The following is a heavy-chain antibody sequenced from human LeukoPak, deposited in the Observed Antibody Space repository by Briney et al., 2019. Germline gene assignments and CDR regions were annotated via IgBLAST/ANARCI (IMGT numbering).Heavy chain of an antibody. Sequence: SETLSLTCAVYGGSFSGYYWSWIRQPPGKGREWIGEINHSGSTNYNPSLKSRVTISVDTSKNQFSLKLSSVTAADTAVYYCARVPTYTVTNFYYWGQGTLVTVSS. D-gene: IGHD4-17*01. V-gene: IGHV4-34*01. CDR3: ARVPTYTVTNFYY. J-gene: IGHJ4*02. CDR1: GGSFSGYY. CDR2: INHSGST.